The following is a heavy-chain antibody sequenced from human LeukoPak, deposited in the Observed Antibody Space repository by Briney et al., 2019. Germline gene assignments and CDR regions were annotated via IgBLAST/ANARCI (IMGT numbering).Heavy chain of an antibody. CDR2: IIPIFGTA. Sequence: ASVKVSCKASGGTFSSYAISWVRQAPGQGLEWMGGIIPIFGTANYAQEFQGRVTITADESTSTAYMELSSLRSEDTAVYYCARGVVVPAAMVGAGFFDYWGQGTLVTVSS. V-gene: IGHV1-69*01. CDR1: GGTFSSYA. J-gene: IGHJ4*02. D-gene: IGHD2-2*01. CDR3: ARGVVVPAAMVGAGFFDY.